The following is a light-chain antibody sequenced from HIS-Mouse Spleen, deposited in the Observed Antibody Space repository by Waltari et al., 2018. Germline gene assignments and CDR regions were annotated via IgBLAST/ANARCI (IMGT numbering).Light chain of an antibody. CDR3: CSYAGSYTLV. J-gene: IGLJ2*01. Sequence: SALTQPRSVSGSPGQPVHIPCTGISSNVGCYHYGSGYQQHPGKPPILMIYDVSKRPSGVPDRFSGSKSGNTASLTISGLQAEDEADYYCCSYAGSYTLVFGGGTKLTVL. CDR2: DVS. CDR1: SSNVGCYHY. V-gene: IGLV2-11*01.